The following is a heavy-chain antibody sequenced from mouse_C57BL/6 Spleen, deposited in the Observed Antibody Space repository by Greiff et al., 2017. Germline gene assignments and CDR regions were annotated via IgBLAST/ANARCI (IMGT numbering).Heavy chain of an antibody. CDR2: IYPGDGDT. Sequence: QVQLLQSGAELVKPGASVKISCKASGYTFSSYWMNWVKQRPGKGLEWIGQIYPGDGDTNYNGKFKGKATLTADKSSSTAYMQLSSLTSEASAVXCGAGSCGCSYDYWGQGTTLTVSS. CDR3: AGSCGCSYDY. D-gene: IGHD1-1*01. J-gene: IGHJ2*01. V-gene: IGHV1-80*01. CDR1: GYTFSSYW.